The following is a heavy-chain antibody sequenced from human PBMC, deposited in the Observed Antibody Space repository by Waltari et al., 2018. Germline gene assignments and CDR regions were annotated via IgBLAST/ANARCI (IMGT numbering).Heavy chain of an antibody. CDR3: ARVRNYGSWRPRPFDY. J-gene: IGHJ4*02. CDR1: GYTFTSYY. CDR2: INPRGGST. Sequence: QVQLVQSGAEVKKPGASVKVSCKASGYTFTSYYMHWVRPAPGQGLEWMGIINPRGGSTSYAQKFQGRVTMTRDTSTSTVYMELSSLRSEDTAVYYCARVRNYGSWRPRPFDYWGQGTLVTVSS. V-gene: IGHV1-46*01. D-gene: IGHD3-10*01.